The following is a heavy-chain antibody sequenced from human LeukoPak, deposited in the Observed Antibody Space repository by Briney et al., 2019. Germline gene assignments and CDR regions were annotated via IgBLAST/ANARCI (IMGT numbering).Heavy chain of an antibody. J-gene: IGHJ3*02. Sequence: GRSLRLSCAASGFTFGSYAMHWVRQAPGKGLEWVAVISYDGSNKYYADSVKGRFTISRDNSKNTLYLQMNSLRAEDTAVYYCARDPALVVTATDAFDIWGQGTMVTVSS. V-gene: IGHV3-30-3*01. CDR1: GFTFGSYA. CDR3: ARDPALVVTATDAFDI. D-gene: IGHD2-21*02. CDR2: ISYDGSNK.